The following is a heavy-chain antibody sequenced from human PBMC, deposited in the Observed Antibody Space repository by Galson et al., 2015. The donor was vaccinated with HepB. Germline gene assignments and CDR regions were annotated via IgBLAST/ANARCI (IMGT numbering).Heavy chain of an antibody. J-gene: IGHJ5*01. CDR3: VKGRAEKGFDS. CDR2: ISYDGSNK. V-gene: IGHV3-30*18. D-gene: IGHD1-14*01. CDR1: NFTFSSSG. Sequence: SLRLSGAASNFTFSSSGMHWVRQAPVKGPEWVAVISYDGSNKWYADSVKGRFTISRANSKNTLYLQMSSLIAEETAMYYCVKGRAEKGFDSWGQGIQVTGSS.